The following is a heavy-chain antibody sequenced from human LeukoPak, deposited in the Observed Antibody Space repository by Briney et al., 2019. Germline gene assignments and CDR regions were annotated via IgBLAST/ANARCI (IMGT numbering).Heavy chain of an antibody. CDR3: ALPALDDSLAFDI. CDR1: GGTFSSYA. D-gene: IGHD3-9*01. CDR2: IIPILGIA. J-gene: IGHJ3*02. Sequence: ASVKVSCKACGGTFSSYAISLVRQAPGQGLEWMGRIIPILGIANYAQKFQGRVTITADKSTSTAYMELSSLRSEDTAVYYCALPALDDSLAFDIWGQGTMVTVSS. V-gene: IGHV1-69*04.